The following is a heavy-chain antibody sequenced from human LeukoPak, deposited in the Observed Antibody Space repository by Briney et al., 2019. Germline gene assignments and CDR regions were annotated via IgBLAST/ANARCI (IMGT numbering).Heavy chain of an antibody. CDR1: GFTLSSYS. J-gene: IGHJ3*02. CDR2: IKQDGSER. CDR3: ASGAGYSSSWSAFDI. D-gene: IGHD6-13*01. Sequence: GGSLRLSCAASGFTLSSYSMNWVRQAPGKGLEWVAKIKQDGSERYYVDSVKGRFTISRDNAKNSLYLQMNSLRAEDTAVYYCASGAGYSSSWSAFDIWGQGTMVTVSS. V-gene: IGHV3-7*05.